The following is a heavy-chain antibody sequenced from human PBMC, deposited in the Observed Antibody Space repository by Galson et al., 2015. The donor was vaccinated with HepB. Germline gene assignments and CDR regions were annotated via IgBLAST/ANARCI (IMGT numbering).Heavy chain of an antibody. Sequence: SETLSLTCTVSGGSISSYYWSWIRQPPGKGLEWIGYIYYSGSTNYNPSLKSRVTISVDTSKNQFSLKLSSVTAADTAVYYCARLVLGGYSSSLYGMDVWGQGTTVTVSS. CDR1: GGSISSYY. CDR2: IYYSGST. V-gene: IGHV4-59*08. D-gene: IGHD6-6*01. CDR3: ARLVLGGYSSSLYGMDV. J-gene: IGHJ6*02.